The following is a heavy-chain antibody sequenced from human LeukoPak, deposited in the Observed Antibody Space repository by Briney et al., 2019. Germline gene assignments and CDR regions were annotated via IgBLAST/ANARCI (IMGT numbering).Heavy chain of an antibody. J-gene: IGHJ4*02. Sequence: GGSLRLSCAASGFTFSSYSMNWVRQAPGKGLVWVSSISSSSSYIYYADSVKGRFTISRDNAKNSLYLQMNSLRAEDTAVYYCARFGAGKFDYWGQGTLVTVSS. V-gene: IGHV3-21*01. CDR3: ARFGAGKFDY. CDR1: GFTFSSYS. CDR2: ISSSSSYI. D-gene: IGHD3-10*01.